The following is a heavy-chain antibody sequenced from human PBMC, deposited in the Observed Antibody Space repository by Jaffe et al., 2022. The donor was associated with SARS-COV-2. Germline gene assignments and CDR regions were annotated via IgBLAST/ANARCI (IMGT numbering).Heavy chain of an antibody. CDR3: ARDSNYYGSGSYIDY. CDR1: GFTFSSYA. D-gene: IGHD3-10*01. J-gene: IGHJ4*02. Sequence: QVHLVESGGGVVQPGRSLRLSCAASGFTFSSYALHWVRQAPGKGLEWVAVISYDGSNEYYADSVKGRFTISRDNSNNTLYLQMNSLRAEDTAVYYCARDSNYYGSGSYIDYWGQGTLVTVSS. CDR2: ISYDGSNE. V-gene: IGHV3-30*04.